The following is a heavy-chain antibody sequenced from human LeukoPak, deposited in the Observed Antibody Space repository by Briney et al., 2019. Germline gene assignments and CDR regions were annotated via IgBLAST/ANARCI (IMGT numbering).Heavy chain of an antibody. CDR1: GGTFTRYA. Sequence: GASVKVSCKPSGGTFTRYAISWVRQAPGQGLEWVGGIIPIFGTTNYAQKFLGRVTITADESTSTAYMELSSLRSDDTAVYYCARAVQVTTGGLFDYWGQGTLVTVSS. D-gene: IGHD4-17*01. J-gene: IGHJ4*02. CDR3: ARAVQVTTGGLFDY. V-gene: IGHV1-69*13. CDR2: IIPIFGTT.